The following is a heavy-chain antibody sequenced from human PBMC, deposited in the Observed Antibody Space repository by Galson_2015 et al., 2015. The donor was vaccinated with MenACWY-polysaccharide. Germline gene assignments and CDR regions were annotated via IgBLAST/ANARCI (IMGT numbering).Heavy chain of an antibody. J-gene: IGHJ4*02. V-gene: IGHV3-48*01. CDR3: TRGGQGRLPDN. D-gene: IGHD5-12*01. CDR1: GFTFSSYS. CDR2: ISSTSSTI. Sequence: SLRLSCAASGFTFSSYSMNWVRQAPGRGLECVSYISSTSSTIHYADSVKGRFTISRDNAQNSLYLQMSSLRAEDTAVYYCTRGGQGRLPDNWGQGTLVTVSS.